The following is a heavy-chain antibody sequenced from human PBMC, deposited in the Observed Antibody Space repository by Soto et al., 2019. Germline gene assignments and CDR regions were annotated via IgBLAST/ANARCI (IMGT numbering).Heavy chain of an antibody. Sequence: PGGSLRLSCAASGFTFSSYAMSWVRQAPGKVLEWVSAISGSGGSTYYADSLKVRVIISRDNSKNTLYLPMNSLRAEDTAVYYCVKDSLVYCGGDCPLNYWGKGTRVTVYS. D-gene: IGHD2-21*02. J-gene: IGHJ4*02. CDR2: ISGSGGST. CDR3: VKDSLVYCGGDCPLNY. V-gene: IGHV3-23*01. CDR1: GFTFSSYA.